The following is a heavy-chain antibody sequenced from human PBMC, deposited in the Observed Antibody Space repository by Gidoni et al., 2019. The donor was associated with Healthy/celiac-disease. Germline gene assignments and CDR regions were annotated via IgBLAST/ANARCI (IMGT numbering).Heavy chain of an antibody. CDR1: GFTFSSYS. J-gene: IGHJ6*02. Sequence: EVQLLESGGGLVQPGGSLRLSCAPSGFTFSSYSMSWVRQAPGKRLEWVSAISGSGGSTYYADSVKGRFTISRDNSKNTLYLQMNSLRAEDTALYYCAKWGQYGDYQGYYYYGMDVWGQGTTVTVSS. D-gene: IGHD4-17*01. V-gene: IGHV3-23*01. CDR2: ISGSGGST. CDR3: AKWGQYGDYQGYYYYGMDV.